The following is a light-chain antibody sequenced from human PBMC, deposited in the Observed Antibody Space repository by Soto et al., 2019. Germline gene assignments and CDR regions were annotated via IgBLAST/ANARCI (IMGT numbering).Light chain of an antibody. Sequence: IVLTQSPGTLSLSPGERATLSCRASQSVSSSYLAWYQQKPGQAPRLLIYGASSRATGIPDRFSGSGSGTDFTHTISRLEPEDFAVYYCQQRSNWPLTFGGGTKVDIK. V-gene: IGKV3D-20*02. CDR3: QQRSNWPLT. J-gene: IGKJ4*01. CDR2: GAS. CDR1: QSVSSSY.